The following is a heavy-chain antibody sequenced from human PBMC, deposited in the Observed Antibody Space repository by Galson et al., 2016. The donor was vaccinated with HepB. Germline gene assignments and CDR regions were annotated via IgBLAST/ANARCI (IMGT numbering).Heavy chain of an antibody. Sequence: SLRLSCAAPGFTFSTYSMTWVRQAPGKGLEWVSYISSGSSTIYYADSVKGRFTTSRDNAKNSLYLQMNSLRDEDTAVYYWARGCYSNSSPCFDYWGQGTLVTVSS. D-gene: IGHD6-6*01. CDR2: ISSGSSTI. CDR1: GFTFSTYS. V-gene: IGHV3-48*02. J-gene: IGHJ4*02. CDR3: ARGCYSNSSPCFDY.